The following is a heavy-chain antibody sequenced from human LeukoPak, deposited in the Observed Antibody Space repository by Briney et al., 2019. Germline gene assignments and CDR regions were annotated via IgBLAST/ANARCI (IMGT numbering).Heavy chain of an antibody. CDR1: GFTLDDYA. V-gene: IGHV3-43*02. Sequence: VGSLRLSCAASGFTLDDYAMHWVRQAPRKGLEWVSLISGDGGITNYADYVKGRFTDSRDNTKNTLYLQMNSLRTEDTAFYYCAKDIYSSSWYDSQHWGQGTLVTVSS. D-gene: IGHD6-13*01. J-gene: IGHJ1*01. CDR2: ISGDGGIT. CDR3: AKDIYSSSWYDSQH.